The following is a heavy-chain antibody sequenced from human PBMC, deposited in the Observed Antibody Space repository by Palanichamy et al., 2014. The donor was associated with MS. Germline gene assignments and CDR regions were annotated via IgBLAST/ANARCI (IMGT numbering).Heavy chain of an antibody. J-gene: IGHJ5*02. Sequence: QLQHGAAGXFEAFGDPVPHLRCLWWVRQWLLLELDPPAPRKGLEWIGEINHSGSTNYNPSLKSRVTISVDTSKNQFSLKLSSVTAADTAVYYCARGLSSSRWWFDPWGQGTLVTVSS. CDR2: INHSGST. CDR1: WVRQWLL. CDR3: ARGLSSSRWWFDP. D-gene: IGHD6-13*01. V-gene: IGHV4-34*01.